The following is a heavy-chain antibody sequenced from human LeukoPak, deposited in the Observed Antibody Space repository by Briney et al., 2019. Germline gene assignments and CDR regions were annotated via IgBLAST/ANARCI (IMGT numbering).Heavy chain of an antibody. V-gene: IGHV3-74*01. CDR2: IKTDGSIT. CDR3: ARDYDSSGYDYFDY. D-gene: IGHD3-22*01. CDR1: GFSFSVYW. Sequence: QTGGSLRLSCAASGFSFSVYWMHWVRQAPGKGPVWVSRIKTDGSITDYADSVKGRFTISRDNAKNSLYLQMNSLRAEDTAVYYCARDYDSSGYDYFDYWGQGTLVTVSS. J-gene: IGHJ4*02.